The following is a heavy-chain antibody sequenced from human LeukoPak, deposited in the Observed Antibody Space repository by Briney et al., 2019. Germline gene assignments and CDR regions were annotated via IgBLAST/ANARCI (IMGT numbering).Heavy chain of an antibody. CDR3: AKDGGSGYYYFDY. CDR2: ISGSGGST. J-gene: IGHJ4*02. V-gene: IGHV3-23*01. Sequence: GGSLRLSCAASGFTFSTYAMSWVRQAPGKGLEWVSAISGSGGSTYYADSVKGRFTISRDNSKDTLYLQMNSLRAEDTAVYYCAKDGGSGYYYFDYWGQGTLVTVSS. CDR1: GFTFSTYA. D-gene: IGHD3-22*01.